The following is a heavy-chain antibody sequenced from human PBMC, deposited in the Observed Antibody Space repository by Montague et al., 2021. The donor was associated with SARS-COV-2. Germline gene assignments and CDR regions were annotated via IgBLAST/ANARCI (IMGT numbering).Heavy chain of an antibody. CDR3: ARVFWYYYDSSGERFDY. D-gene: IGHD3-22*01. CDR2: IYYSGST. J-gene: IGHJ4*02. CDR1: GGSISSTSYY. Sequence: SETLSLTCTVSGGSISSTSYYWGWLRQPPGKGLEWIGSIYYSGSTYYXXXLKSRVTISVDTSKNQFSLKLSSVTAADTAVYYCARVFWYYYDSSGERFDYWGQGTMVTVSS. V-gene: IGHV4-39*07.